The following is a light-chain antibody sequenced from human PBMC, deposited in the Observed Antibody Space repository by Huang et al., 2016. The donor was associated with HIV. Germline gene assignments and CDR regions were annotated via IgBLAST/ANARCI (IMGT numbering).Light chain of an antibody. CDR2: LGS. CDR3: MEALQAPYT. V-gene: IGKV2-28*01. CDR1: QSLRHRNGLNY. Sequence: DAVMTQSPLSLPVPPGEPASISCRSSQSLRHRNGLNYLDWYLQKPGQSPQRLIHLGSSRASGVPDRFSGGGSGTDFSLNISRVEAEDAGIYYCMEALQAPYTFGQGTKLEI. J-gene: IGKJ2*01.